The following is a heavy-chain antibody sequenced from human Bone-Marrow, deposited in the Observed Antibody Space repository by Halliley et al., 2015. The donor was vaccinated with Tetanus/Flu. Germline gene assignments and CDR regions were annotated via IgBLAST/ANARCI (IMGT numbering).Heavy chain of an antibody. CDR2: IYYTGSV. CDR1: GGSITTYY. V-gene: IGHV4-59*01. J-gene: IGHJ4*02. Sequence: TLPLTCKVSGGSITTYYWSWIRQPPGKGLEWIGYIYYTGSVNRNPSLKSRVTMSVDTSKNQFSLKLTSVTAADTAVYYCARVDEGQGAVDSWGQGTLVTVSS. D-gene: IGHD3-16*01. CDR3: ARVDEGQGAVDS.